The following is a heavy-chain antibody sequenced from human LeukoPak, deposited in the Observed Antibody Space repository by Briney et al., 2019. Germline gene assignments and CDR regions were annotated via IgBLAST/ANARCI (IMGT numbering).Heavy chain of an antibody. V-gene: IGHV1-8*03. J-gene: IGHJ3*01. CDR3: ARGDFGETNTAFDV. Sequence: GASVKVSCKTSRYTFTDYDVHWVRQAPGQGLEGMGWINPNSATTNYAQRLQGRVTFTRDTSLSIAYMELSSLTSEDAAVYFCARGDFGETNTAFDVWGQGTLVAVSS. CDR2: INPNSATT. D-gene: IGHD4-17*01. CDR1: RYTFTDYD.